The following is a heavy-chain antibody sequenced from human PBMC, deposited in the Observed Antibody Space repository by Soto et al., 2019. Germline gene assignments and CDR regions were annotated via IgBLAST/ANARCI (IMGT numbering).Heavy chain of an antibody. CDR3: AHGGHCISRNCPNPGTYCIYSTCPNPPAGPGGAFDV. V-gene: IGHV2-5*02. CDR2: IYWDDDR. Sequence: ASGPTLVNPTQTLTLTCSFSVFSLTRGVGVGWIRQPPGKALEWLALIYWDDDRRYNPSLRSRLTITKDTSKNQVVLTMANVDPEDTGTYYCAHGGHCISRNCPNPGTYCIYSTCPNPPAGPGGAFDVWGQGIMVTVSS. CDR1: VFSLTRGVG. J-gene: IGHJ3*01. D-gene: IGHD2-2*01.